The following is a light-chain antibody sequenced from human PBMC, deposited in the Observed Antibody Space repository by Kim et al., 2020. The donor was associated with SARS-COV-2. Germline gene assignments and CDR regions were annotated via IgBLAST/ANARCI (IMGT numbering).Light chain of an antibody. J-gene: IGKJ2*01. CDR2: DAS. Sequence: DIQMTQSPSSLSASVGDRVTITCQAGQDISTHLSWFQLKPGKAPKLLIYDASHLETGVPSRFSGSGSGTDYTVTISSLRPEDIATYYCQQYDELPYTFGQGTKLEI. V-gene: IGKV1-33*01. CDR3: QQYDELPYT. CDR1: QDISTH.